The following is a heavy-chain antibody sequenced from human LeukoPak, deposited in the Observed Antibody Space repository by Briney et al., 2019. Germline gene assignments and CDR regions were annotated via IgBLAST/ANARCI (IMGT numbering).Heavy chain of an antibody. CDR2: IYYSGST. CDR3: ARAYYDFWSGYYTGPDAFDI. J-gene: IGHJ3*02. Sequence: PSETLSLTCTVPGGSISSYYWSWIRQPPGKGLEWIGYIYYSGSTNYNPSLKSRVTISVDTSKNQFSLKLSSVTAADTAVYYCARAYYDFWSGYYTGPDAFDIWGQGTMVTVSS. D-gene: IGHD3-3*01. CDR1: GGSISSYY. V-gene: IGHV4-59*01.